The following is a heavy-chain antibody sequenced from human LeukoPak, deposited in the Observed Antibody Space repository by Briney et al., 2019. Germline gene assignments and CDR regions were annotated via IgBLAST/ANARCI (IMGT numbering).Heavy chain of an antibody. CDR3: ARDSGAAPGTLDY. CDR1: GYIFTSFG. Sequence: GASVTVSCKASGYIFTSFGISWVRQAPGQGLEWMGWTSAYNGNTNYAQKFQGRVTMTTDTSTSTGYMELRSLRSDDTAVYYCARDSGAAPGTLDYWGQGTLVTASS. D-gene: IGHD6-13*01. V-gene: IGHV1-18*01. J-gene: IGHJ4*02. CDR2: TSAYNGNT.